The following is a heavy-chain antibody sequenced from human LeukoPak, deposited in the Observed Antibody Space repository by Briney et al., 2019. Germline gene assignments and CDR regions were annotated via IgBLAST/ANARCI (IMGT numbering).Heavy chain of an antibody. D-gene: IGHD2-2*02. Sequence: VRSLRLSCAASGFTFDDYAMHWVRQAPGKGLEGVSGISWNSGSIGYADSAKGRFTISRDNAKNSLYLQMNSLRAEDMALYYCAKGYCSSTSCYTDYWGQGTLVTVSS. V-gene: IGHV3-9*03. CDR3: AKGYCSSTSCYTDY. CDR2: ISWNSGSI. J-gene: IGHJ4*02. CDR1: GFTFDDYA.